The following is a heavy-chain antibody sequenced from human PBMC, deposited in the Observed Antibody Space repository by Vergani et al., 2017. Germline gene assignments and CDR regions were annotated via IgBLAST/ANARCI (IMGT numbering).Heavy chain of an antibody. CDR1: GGTFSSYA. Sequence: QVQLVQSGAEVKKPGSSVKVSCKASGGTFSSYAISWVRQAPGQGFEWMGGIIPIFGTANYAQKFQGRVTITADESTSTAYMELSSLRSEDTAVYYCARDDSPYNWNPRVGFDYWGQGTLVTVSS. CDR2: IIPIFGTA. D-gene: IGHD1-20*01. V-gene: IGHV1-69*01. CDR3: ARDDSPYNWNPRVGFDY. J-gene: IGHJ4*02.